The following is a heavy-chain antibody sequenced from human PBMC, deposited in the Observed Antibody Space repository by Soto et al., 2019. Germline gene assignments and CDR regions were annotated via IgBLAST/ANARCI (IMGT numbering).Heavy chain of an antibody. Sequence: QVQLQESGPELVKPSQTLSLTCTVSGGSISSGDYYWSWSRQPPGKGLEWIGYIYYSGSTYYNPSLKSRVTISVDTSKNLFSLKLSSVTAADTAVYYCARVSWSDYHDSSHAFDIWGQGTMVTVSS. CDR1: GGSISSGDYY. V-gene: IGHV4-30-4*01. D-gene: IGHD3-22*01. CDR2: IYYSGST. CDR3: ARVSWSDYHDSSHAFDI. J-gene: IGHJ3*02.